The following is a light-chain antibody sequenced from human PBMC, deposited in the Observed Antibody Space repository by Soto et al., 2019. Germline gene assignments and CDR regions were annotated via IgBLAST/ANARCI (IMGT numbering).Light chain of an antibody. V-gene: IGLV2-14*03. CDR3: CSYTTTSTFV. Sequence: QSALTQPASVSGSPGQSITISCTGTSSDVGGYNYVSWYQQHPGKVPKLMIFEVFRRPSGISDRFSGSKSGNTASLTISGLQAEDEADYYCCSYTTTSTFVFGGGTNVTVL. J-gene: IGLJ2*01. CDR2: EVF. CDR1: SSDVGGYNY.